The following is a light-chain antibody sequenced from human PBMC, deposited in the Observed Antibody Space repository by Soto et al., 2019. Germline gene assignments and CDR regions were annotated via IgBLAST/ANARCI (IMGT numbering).Light chain of an antibody. Sequence: DIQLTQSPSSLSASVGDRVTITCRASQSISNYLNWYQQKPGKAPKLLIYAASTLQSGVPSRFSDSGXGTDXXLTISSLQPEDFATYYCQQSYITPWTFGQGTKVEIK. CDR3: QQSYITPWT. V-gene: IGKV1-39*01. J-gene: IGKJ1*01. CDR1: QSISNY. CDR2: AAS.